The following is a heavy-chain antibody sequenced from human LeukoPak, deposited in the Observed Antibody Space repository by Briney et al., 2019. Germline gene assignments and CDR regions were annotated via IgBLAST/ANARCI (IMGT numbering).Heavy chain of an antibody. CDR3: ARNYSNFVVVSAVSNNWFDP. D-gene: IGHD2-2*01. J-gene: IGHJ5*02. Sequence: SETLSLTCAVSGYSITSGDYWAWIRQPPGKGLEWIGSIYHSGSTHYNPSLKSRVTISVDTSKNQFALKLSSVTGADTAVYYWARNYSNFVVVSAVSNNWFDPWGQGTLVTVSS. CDR1: GYSITSGDY. CDR2: IYHSGST. V-gene: IGHV4-38-2*01.